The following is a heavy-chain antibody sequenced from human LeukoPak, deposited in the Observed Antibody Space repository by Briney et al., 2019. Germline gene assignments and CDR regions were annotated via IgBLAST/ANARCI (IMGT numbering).Heavy chain of an antibody. CDR2: INWNGGST. CDR1: GFTFDDYG. Sequence: GGSLRLSCAASGFTFDDYGMSWVRQAPGKGLEWVSGINWNGGSTGYADSVKGRFTISRDNAKNSLYLQMNSLRAEDTVLYHCARAGYTIFGVYDIWGQGTMVTVSS. CDR3: ARAGYTIFGVYDI. D-gene: IGHD3-3*01. J-gene: IGHJ3*02. V-gene: IGHV3-20*01.